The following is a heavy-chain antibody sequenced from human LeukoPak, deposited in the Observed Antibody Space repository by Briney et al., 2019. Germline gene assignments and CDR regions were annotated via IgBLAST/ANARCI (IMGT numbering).Heavy chain of an antibody. Sequence: ASVKVSCKASGYTFTGYYMHWVRQASGQGLEWMGWINPNSGGTNYAQKFQGRITMTSDTSISTAYMELSRLRSDDTAVYYCARATHYDISGYYFHDAFDIWGQGTMVTVSS. V-gene: IGHV1-2*02. J-gene: IGHJ3*02. D-gene: IGHD3-22*01. CDR2: INPNSGGT. CDR3: ARATHYDISGYYFHDAFDI. CDR1: GYTFTGYY.